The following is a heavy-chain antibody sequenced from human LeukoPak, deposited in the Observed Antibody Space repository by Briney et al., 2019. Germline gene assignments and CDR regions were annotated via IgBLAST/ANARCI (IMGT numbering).Heavy chain of an antibody. CDR3: AKGPPLSGGSTRYFQH. CDR2: ISGTGGST. D-gene: IGHD2-15*01. J-gene: IGHJ1*01. V-gene: IGHV3-23*01. Sequence: GGSLRLSCAASGFTFSSYAMNWVRQAPGKGLEWVSTISGTGGSTYYADSVKGRFTISRDNSKNTLYLQMNSLRAEDTAVYYCAKGPPLSGGSTRYFQHWGQGTLVTVSS. CDR1: GFTFSSYA.